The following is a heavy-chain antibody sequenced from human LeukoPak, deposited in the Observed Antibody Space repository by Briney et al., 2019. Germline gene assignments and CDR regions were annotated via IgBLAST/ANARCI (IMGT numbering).Heavy chain of an antibody. V-gene: IGHV4-39*07. CDR1: GGSISSSSYY. CDR2: IYYSGST. J-gene: IGHJ6*03. CDR3: ARDCGYCSSTSCYAQSHYYYYMDV. D-gene: IGHD2-2*01. Sequence: SETLSLSCTVSGGSISSSSYYWGWIRQPLGKGLGWVGGIYYSGSTYYNPSLKSRVTISVDTSTNQFSLKLRSLTAADTAVYYWARDCGYCSSTSCYAQSHYYYYMDVWGKGTTVTVSS.